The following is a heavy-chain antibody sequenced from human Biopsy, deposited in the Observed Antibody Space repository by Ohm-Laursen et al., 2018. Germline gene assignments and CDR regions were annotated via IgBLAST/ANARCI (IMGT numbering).Heavy chain of an antibody. CDR3: AIEGGTYSKPFDY. CDR1: GYTFISYD. V-gene: IGHV1-8*01. CDR2: MNPNSGKT. Sequence: ASVKVSCKASGYTFISYDIDWVRQATGQGLEWMGWMNPNSGKTGYAQKFQGRVTMTTNTFVNTAYMELSSLTFEDTAVYYCAIEGGTYSKPFDYWGQGSQVIVSS. J-gene: IGHJ4*02. D-gene: IGHD1-26*01.